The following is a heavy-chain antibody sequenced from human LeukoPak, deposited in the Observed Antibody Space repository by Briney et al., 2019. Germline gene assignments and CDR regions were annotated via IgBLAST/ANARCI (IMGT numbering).Heavy chain of an antibody. CDR3: ARHDCGGSCYFAFDI. J-gene: IGHJ3*02. V-gene: IGHV4-38-2*01. CDR1: GYSISSGYY. D-gene: IGHD2-15*01. CDR2: IYHSGST. Sequence: PSETLSLTCAVSGYSISSGYYWGWIRQPPGKGLKWIGSIYHSGSTYYNPSLKSRVTISVDTSKNQFPLKLSSVTAADTAVYYCARHDCGGSCYFAFDIWGQGTMVTVSS.